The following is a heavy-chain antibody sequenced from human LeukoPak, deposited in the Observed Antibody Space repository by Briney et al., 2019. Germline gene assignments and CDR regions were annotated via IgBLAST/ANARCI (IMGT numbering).Heavy chain of an antibody. V-gene: IGHV4-34*01. CDR3: ARHGSRDRRVVAATQYLFDY. CDR1: GGSFSGYY. J-gene: IGHJ4*02. CDR2: INHSGST. Sequence: SETLSLTCAVYGGSFSGYYWSWIRQPPGKGLEWIGEINHSGSTNYNPSLKSRVTISVDTSKNQFSLKLSSVTAADTAVYYCARHGSRDRRVVAATQYLFDYWGQGTLVTVSS. D-gene: IGHD2-15*01.